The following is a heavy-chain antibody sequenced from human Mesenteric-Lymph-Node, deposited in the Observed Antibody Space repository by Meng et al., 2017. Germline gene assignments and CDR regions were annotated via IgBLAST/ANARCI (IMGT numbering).Heavy chain of an antibody. V-gene: IGHV1-69*13. CDR2: IIPIFGTA. Sequence: SVKVSCKASGGTFSSYAISWVRQAPGQGLEWMGGIIPIFGTANYAQKFQGRVTITADESTSTAYMELSSLRSEDTAVYYCARDPQMSTFGGVIVSSGDDAFDIWGQGTMVTVSS. D-gene: IGHD3-16*02. CDR1: GGTFSSYA. J-gene: IGHJ3*02. CDR3: ARDPQMSTFGGVIVSSGDDAFDI.